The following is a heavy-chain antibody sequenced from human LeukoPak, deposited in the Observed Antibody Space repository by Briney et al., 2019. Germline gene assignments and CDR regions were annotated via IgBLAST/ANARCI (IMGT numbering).Heavy chain of an antibody. CDR3: ARDLIAVRPGWFDP. D-gene: IGHD6-6*01. CDR2: ISAYNGNT. J-gene: IGHJ5*02. CDR1: GYTFTTYG. Sequence: ASVKVSCKASGYTFTTYGISWVRLAPGQGLEWMGWISAYNGNTNYAQQFQGRVTMTTDTSMSTAYMELRSLRSDDTAVYYCARDLIAVRPGWFDPWGQGSLVTISS. V-gene: IGHV1-18*01.